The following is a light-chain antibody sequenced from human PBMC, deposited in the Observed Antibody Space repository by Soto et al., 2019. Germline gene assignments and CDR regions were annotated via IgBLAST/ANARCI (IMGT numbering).Light chain of an antibody. J-gene: IGLJ1*01. CDR3: ISYTSDDVRYV. CDR2: EVS. V-gene: IGLV2-14*01. Sequence: QSVLTQPASVSGTPGQSITISCTGSNSDVGIYDFVSWYQHHSGRAPKLIVSEVSHRPSGVSNRFSGSKSGNTASLPISGLQSEDEADYHCISYTSDDVRYVFGTGTKLTVL. CDR1: NSDVGIYDF.